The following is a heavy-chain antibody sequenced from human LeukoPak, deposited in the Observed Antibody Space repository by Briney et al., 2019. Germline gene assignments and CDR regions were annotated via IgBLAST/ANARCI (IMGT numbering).Heavy chain of an antibody. CDR3: ARPIIYYYYGMDV. J-gene: IGHJ6*04. CDR2: ISSSGSTI. Sequence: GGSLRLSCAASGFTFSSYEMNWVRQAPGKGLEWVSYISSSGSTIYYADSVKGRFTISRDNAKNSLYLQMNSLRAEDTAVYYCARPIIYYYYGMDVWGKGTTVTVSS. V-gene: IGHV3-48*03. CDR1: GFTFSSYE.